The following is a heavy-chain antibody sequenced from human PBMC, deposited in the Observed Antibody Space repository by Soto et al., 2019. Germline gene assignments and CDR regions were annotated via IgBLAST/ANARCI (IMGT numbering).Heavy chain of an antibody. J-gene: IGHJ4*02. CDR3: ARERTVAGNDY. D-gene: IGHD6-19*01. CDR1: GYTFTSYD. CDR2: MNPNSGNT. V-gene: IGHV1-8*01. Sequence: QVQLVQSGAEVKKPGASVKVSCKTSGYTFTSYDINWVRQATGQGLEWMGWMNPNSGNTGYAQKFQGRVTMTRNTSISTADTELSSLRSEDTAIYYCARERTVAGNDYWGQGTLVTVSS.